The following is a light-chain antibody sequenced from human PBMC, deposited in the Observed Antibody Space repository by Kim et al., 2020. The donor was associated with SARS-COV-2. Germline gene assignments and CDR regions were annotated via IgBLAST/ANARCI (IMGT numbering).Light chain of an antibody. CDR3: QQYYSTPPS. CDR2: WAS. CDR1: QTVLYNSNNKNY. V-gene: IGKV4-1*01. Sequence: RATLNCKSSQTVLYNSNNKNYLAWYQQKPGQAPKLLIYWASIRESGVSDRFSGSGSETDFTLTISSLQAEDVAFYYCQQYYSTPPSFGQGTKLEI. J-gene: IGKJ2*03.